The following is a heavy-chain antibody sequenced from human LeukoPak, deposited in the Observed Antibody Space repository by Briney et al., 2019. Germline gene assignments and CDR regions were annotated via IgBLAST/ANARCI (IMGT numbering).Heavy chain of an antibody. CDR2: IKQDGSEK. J-gene: IGHJ4*02. CDR3: AIPGTYCSSTSCSN. V-gene: IGHV3-7*01. CDR1: GFTFSSYW. Sequence: GGSLRLSCAASGFTFSSYWMSWVRQAPGKGLEWVANIKQDGSEKYYVDSVKGRFTISRDNAKNSLYLQMNSLRAEDTAVYYCAIPGTYCSSTSCSNWGQGTLVTVSS. D-gene: IGHD2-2*01.